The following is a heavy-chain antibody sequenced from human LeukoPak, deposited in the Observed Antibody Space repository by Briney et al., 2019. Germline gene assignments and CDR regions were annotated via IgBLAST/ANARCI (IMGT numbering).Heavy chain of an antibody. CDR2: TYYRSKGYN. CDR3: AGKGSVFDI. CDR1: ADSVSSNSAA. D-gene: IGHD3-10*01. Sequence: SQTLSLTCAISADSVSSNSAAWTWIRQSPSRGLEWLGRTYYRSKGYNDYAVSVKSRITINPDTSKNQFSLQLNSVTPEDTAVYYCAGKGSVFDIWGQGTMVTVSS. J-gene: IGHJ3*02. V-gene: IGHV6-1*01.